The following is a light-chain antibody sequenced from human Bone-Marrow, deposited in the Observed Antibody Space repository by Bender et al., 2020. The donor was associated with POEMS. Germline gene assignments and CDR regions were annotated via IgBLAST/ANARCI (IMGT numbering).Light chain of an antibody. CDR3: SSFTKSTRV. CDR1: NSDIGAFNY. Sequence: QSALTQPASVSGSPGQSITISCTGTNSDIGAFNYVSWYQQHPGKAPTLMIYDVSKRPSGVSNRFSGSKSGNPASLTISGLQAEDEAYYYCSSFTKSTRVFGGGTKLTVL. CDR2: DVS. V-gene: IGLV2-14*03. J-gene: IGLJ2*01.